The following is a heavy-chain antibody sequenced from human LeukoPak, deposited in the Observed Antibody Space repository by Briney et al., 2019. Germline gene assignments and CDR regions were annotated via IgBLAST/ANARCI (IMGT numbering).Heavy chain of an antibody. CDR1: GGSISSGSYY. Sequence: SETLSLTCTVSGGSISSGSYYWSWIRQPAGKGLEWIGRIYTSGSTNYNPSLKSRAAISVDTSKNQFSLKLSSVTAADTAVYYCASYSGSYQDYWGQGTLVTVSS. J-gene: IGHJ4*02. V-gene: IGHV4-61*02. D-gene: IGHD1-26*01. CDR3: ASYSGSYQDY. CDR2: IYTSGST.